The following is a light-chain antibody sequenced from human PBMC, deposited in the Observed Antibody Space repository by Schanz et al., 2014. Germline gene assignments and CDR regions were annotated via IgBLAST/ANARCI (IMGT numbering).Light chain of an antibody. V-gene: IGLV1-40*01. CDR1: SSNIGAGYD. CDR2: GNT. CDR3: QSSDSSLSGGV. J-gene: IGLJ2*01. Sequence: QSVLTQPPSASGTPGQRVTISCTGSSSNIGAGYDVHWYRQLPGTAPKLLIYGNTNRPSGVPDRFSGSKSGTSASLAITGLQDEEEADYYCQSSDSSLSGGVFGGGTKLTVL.